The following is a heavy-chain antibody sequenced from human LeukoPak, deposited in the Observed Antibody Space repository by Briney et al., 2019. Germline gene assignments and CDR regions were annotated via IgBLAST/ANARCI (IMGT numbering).Heavy chain of an antibody. V-gene: IGHV3-23*01. D-gene: IGHD3-22*01. CDR2: ISGSGGST. CDR3: AKDIGSSGYYYPDY. Sequence: GGSLRLSCAASGFTFSSYAMSWVRQAPGKGLEWVSAISGSGGSTYYADSVKGRFTISRDNSKNKLYLQMNSLRAEDTALYYCAKDIGSSGYYYPDYWGQGTLVTVSS. J-gene: IGHJ4*02. CDR1: GFTFSSYA.